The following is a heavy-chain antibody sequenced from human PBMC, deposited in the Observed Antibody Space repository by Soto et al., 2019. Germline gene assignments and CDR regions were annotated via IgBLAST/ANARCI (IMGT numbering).Heavy chain of an antibody. V-gene: IGHV4-30-4*01. D-gene: IGHD1-26*01. CDR2: IYDSGST. CDR3: AKGATFDY. Sequence: PSETLSLTCTVSGGSISSGDYYWSWIRQPPGKGLEWFGYIYDSGSTYYNPSLKNRVNISVDTSMNRFRLKLSSVTAADTAVYYCAKGATFDYWGQGTLVTVSS. J-gene: IGHJ4*02. CDR1: GGSISSGDYY.